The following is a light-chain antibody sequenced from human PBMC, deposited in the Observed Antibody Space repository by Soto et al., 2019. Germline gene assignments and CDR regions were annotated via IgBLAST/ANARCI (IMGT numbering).Light chain of an antibody. Sequence: QSVLTQPPSASGSPGQSVTISCTGTSSDVGGYNYVSWYQQHPGKAPKLMIYEVSKRPSGVPDRFSGSKSGNTASLTVSGLQAEDEADYYCSSYAGSIELGVVFGGGTQLT. CDR1: SSDVGGYNY. CDR3: SSYAGSIELGVV. V-gene: IGLV2-8*01. CDR2: EVS. J-gene: IGLJ2*01.